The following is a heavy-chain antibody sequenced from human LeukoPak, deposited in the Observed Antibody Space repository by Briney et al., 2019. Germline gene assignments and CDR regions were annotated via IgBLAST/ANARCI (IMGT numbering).Heavy chain of an antibody. D-gene: IGHD1-26*01. Sequence: GGSLRLSCTASGFAFGDYSMNWVRQAPGKGLEWVGFVRSKAYGGTTEYAASVKGRFTISRDDSKSIAYLQMNSVKTEDTAVYYCTRGRRATHDYWGQGTLVTVSS. CDR3: TRGRRATHDY. CDR1: GFAFGDYS. J-gene: IGHJ4*02. CDR2: VRSKAYGGTT. V-gene: IGHV3-49*04.